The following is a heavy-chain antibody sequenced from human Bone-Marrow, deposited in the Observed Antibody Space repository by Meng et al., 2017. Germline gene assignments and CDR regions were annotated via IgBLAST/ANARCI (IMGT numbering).Heavy chain of an antibody. CDR2: INHSGGT. CDR1: GWTLSDYY. Sequence: QVRVQNWGGGLLKLAETLSLPCAVYGWTLSDYYWSWIRQPPGKGSEWIGEINHSGGTKYTPSLESRVTISIDTSKNQFSLKLSSVTAADTAIYYCARQGDTAMATFDYWGQGTLVTVSS. D-gene: IGHD5-18*01. J-gene: IGHJ4*02. CDR3: ARQGDTAMATFDY. V-gene: IGHV4-34*01.